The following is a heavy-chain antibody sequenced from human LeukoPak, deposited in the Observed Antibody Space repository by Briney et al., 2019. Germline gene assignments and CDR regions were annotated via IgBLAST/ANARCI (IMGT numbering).Heavy chain of an antibody. D-gene: IGHD6-19*01. CDR1: GGSISSYY. J-gene: IGHJ6*02. CDR3: ARGYSSGWHYYYYGMDV. CDR2: IYYSGST. Sequence: PSETLSLTCTVSGGSISSYYWSWIRQPPGKGLEWIGYIYYSGSTNYNPSLKSRVTISVDTSKNQFSLKLSSVTAADTAVYYCARGYSSGWHYYYYGMDVWGQGTTVTVSS. V-gene: IGHV4-59*01.